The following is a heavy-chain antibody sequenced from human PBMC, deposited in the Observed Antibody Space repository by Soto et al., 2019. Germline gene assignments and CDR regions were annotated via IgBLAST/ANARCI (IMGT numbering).Heavy chain of an antibody. Sequence: ESGGGVVQPGRSLRLSCGASGFTFSSYGMHWARQAPGKGLEWVAVISYDGSNKYYADSVKGRFTISRDNSKNTLYLQMNSLRAEDTAVYYCAKDIVVVPAAMEPYGMDVWGQGTTVTVSS. CDR1: GFTFSSYG. CDR2: ISYDGSNK. CDR3: AKDIVVVPAAMEPYGMDV. D-gene: IGHD2-2*01. J-gene: IGHJ6*02. V-gene: IGHV3-30*18.